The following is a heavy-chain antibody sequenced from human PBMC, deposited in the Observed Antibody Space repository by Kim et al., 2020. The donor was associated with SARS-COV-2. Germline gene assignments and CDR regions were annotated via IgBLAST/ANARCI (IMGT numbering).Heavy chain of an antibody. CDR1: GFTFSDYY. D-gene: IGHD3-9*01. CDR2: ISSCGSTI. J-gene: IGHJ4*02. Sequence: GGSLRLSCAASGFTFSDYYMSWIRQAPGKGLEWVSYISSCGSTIYYADPVKGRFTISRDNAKNSLYLQMNSLRAEDTAVYYCARPRYYDILTGPGYWGQGTLVTVSS. CDR3: ARPRYYDILTGPGY. V-gene: IGHV3-11*01.